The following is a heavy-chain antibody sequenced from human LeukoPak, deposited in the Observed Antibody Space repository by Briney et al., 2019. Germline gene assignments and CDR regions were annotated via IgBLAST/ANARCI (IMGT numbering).Heavy chain of an antibody. CDR3: ARDSRSGDFFDY. Sequence: GGSLRLSCAASGFSFSSYEMNWVRQAPGKGLEWVSSSTSTSDYIYYADSVKGRFTISRDNARNSLFLQMNSLRAEDTAIYYCARDSRSGDFFDYWGQGTLVTVSS. CDR2: STSTSDYI. D-gene: IGHD3-10*01. V-gene: IGHV3-21*01. J-gene: IGHJ4*02. CDR1: GFSFSSYE.